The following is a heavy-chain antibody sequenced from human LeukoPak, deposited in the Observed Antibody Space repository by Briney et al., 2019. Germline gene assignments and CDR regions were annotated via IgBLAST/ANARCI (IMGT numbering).Heavy chain of an antibody. CDR2: VSAYNGNT. CDR1: GYTFTSYG. D-gene: IGHD3-10*01. V-gene: IGHV1-18*01. J-gene: IGHJ4*02. CDR3: ARDLSPYYYGSGSPWGY. Sequence: ASVKVSCKASGYTFTSYGISWVRQAPGQGLEWMGWVSAYNGNTNYAQKLQGRVTMTTDTSTSTAYMELRSLRSDDTAVYYCARDLSPYYYGSGSPWGYWGQGTLVTVSS.